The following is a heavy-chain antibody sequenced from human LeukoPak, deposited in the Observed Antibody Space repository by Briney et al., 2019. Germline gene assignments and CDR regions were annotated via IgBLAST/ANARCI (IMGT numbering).Heavy chain of an antibody. CDR2: ISYSGST. CDR3: ARDGRAGSLFAY. V-gene: IGHV4-59*01. Sequence: PSETLSLTCTVSSGSINGYYWSWIRQPPGKGLEWVGYISYSGSTNYNPSLKGRVTISVDTSKNQFSLKLSSVTAADTAIYYCARDGRAGSLFAYWGQGTLVTVSS. CDR1: SGSINGYY. J-gene: IGHJ4*02. D-gene: IGHD6-19*01.